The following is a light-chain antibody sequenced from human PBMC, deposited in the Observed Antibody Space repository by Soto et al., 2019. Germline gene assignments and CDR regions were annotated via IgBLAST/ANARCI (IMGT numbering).Light chain of an antibody. CDR1: SRDVGYYNY. V-gene: IGLV2-14*01. J-gene: IGLJ2*01. CDR3: SSYTGSSTPVV. CDR2: DVS. Sequence: QSVLTQPASVSGSPGQSITISCTGTSRDVGYYNYVSWYQQHPGRAPKLMLYDVSNRPSGVSNRFSGSKSGNTASLTISGLQAEDEADYYCSSYTGSSTPVVFGGGTQLTVL.